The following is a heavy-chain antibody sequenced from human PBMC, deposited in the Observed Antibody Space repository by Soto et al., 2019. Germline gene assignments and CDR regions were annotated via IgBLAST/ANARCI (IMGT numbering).Heavy chain of an antibody. D-gene: IGHD5-12*01. CDR3: THFSGYEQFEY. CDR2: IYWNDDK. J-gene: IGHJ4*02. V-gene: IGHV2-5*01. CDR1: RFSLSTSGAG. Sequence: QITLKESGPTLVKPTQTLTLTCTFSRFSLSTSGAGVGWIRQPPGKALEWLAVIYWNDDKRYSPSLKSRVTIAKDTSKNEVVLTMTSMDPMDTATYYCTHFSGYEQFEYWGQGTLITVSS.